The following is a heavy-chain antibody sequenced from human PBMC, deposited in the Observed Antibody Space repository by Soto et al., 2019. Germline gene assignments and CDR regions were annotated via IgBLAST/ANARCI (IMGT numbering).Heavy chain of an antibody. V-gene: IGHV3-23*01. Sequence: GGSLRLSCAASGFTFSSYAMSWVRQAPGKGLEWVSAISGSGVSTYYADSVKGRFTISRDNSKNTQYLQMSSLRADDTAVYYCVKGEYYYDSSGYYPFDYWGQGTLVTVYS. J-gene: IGHJ4*02. CDR3: VKGEYYYDSSGYYPFDY. D-gene: IGHD3-22*01. CDR1: GFTFSSYA. CDR2: ISGSGVST.